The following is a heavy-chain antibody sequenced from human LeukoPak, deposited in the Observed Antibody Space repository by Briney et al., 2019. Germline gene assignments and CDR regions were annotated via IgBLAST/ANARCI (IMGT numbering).Heavy chain of an antibody. D-gene: IGHD3-16*02. V-gene: IGHV4-59*08. CDR1: GGSIGTYY. CDR2: IYVTGT. Sequence: SETLSLTCTVSGGSIGTYYWSWIRQSPGKGLEWIGYIYVTGTRYNPYLQSRVTLSVDRSRNQFFLKMSSVTAADTAVYYCARHIGGGIEDMDVWGKGTKVIVSS. J-gene: IGHJ6*03. CDR3: ARHIGGGIEDMDV.